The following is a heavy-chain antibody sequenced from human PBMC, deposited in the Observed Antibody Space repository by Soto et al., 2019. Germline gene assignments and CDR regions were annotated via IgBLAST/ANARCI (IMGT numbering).Heavy chain of an antibody. D-gene: IGHD3-10*01. Sequence: QVQLVESGGGVVQPGRSLRLSCAASGFTFSNYAIHWVRQAPGKGLEWVAVISYDGSNKYYADSVKGRFTISRDNSENTLFLQMNRLRDEATAVYYGARPRYYYGSGSYYYRLEAFDIFGQGTMVTFSS. CDR3: ARPRYYYGSGSYYYRLEAFDI. CDR1: GFTFSNYA. J-gene: IGHJ3*02. CDR2: ISYDGSNK. V-gene: IGHV3-30-3*01.